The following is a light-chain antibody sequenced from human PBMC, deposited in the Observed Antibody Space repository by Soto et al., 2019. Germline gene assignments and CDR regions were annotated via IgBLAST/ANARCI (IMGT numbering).Light chain of an antibody. CDR2: DNT. CDR3: QSYDTSRSAVV. CDR1: SSDIGAGYR. Sequence: QSVLTQPPSVSGAPGQRVTISCTGSSSDIGAGYRVRWYQQVPGTAPKLLIYDNTSRPSGVSARFSGSKSGTSASLAITGLQAEDEADYYCQSYDTSRSAVVFGGGTKVTVL. V-gene: IGLV1-40*01. J-gene: IGLJ2*01.